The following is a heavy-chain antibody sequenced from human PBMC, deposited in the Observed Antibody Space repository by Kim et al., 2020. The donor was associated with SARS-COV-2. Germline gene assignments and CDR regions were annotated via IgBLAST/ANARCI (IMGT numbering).Heavy chain of an antibody. CDR3: ARDPRIAAAGPYGMDV. D-gene: IGHD6-13*01. J-gene: IGHJ6*02. V-gene: IGHV4-31*02. Sequence: SLKSRVTISVDTSKNQFSLKLSSVTAADTAVYYCARDPRIAAAGPYGMDVWGQGTTVTVSS.